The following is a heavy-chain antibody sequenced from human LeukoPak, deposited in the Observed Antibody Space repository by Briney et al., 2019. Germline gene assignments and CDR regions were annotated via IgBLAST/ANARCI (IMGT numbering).Heavy chain of an antibody. CDR1: GGSVTSSSYY. D-gene: IGHD6-19*01. V-gene: IGHV4-39*01. Sequence: SETLSLTCTVSGGSVTSSSYYWAWIRQPPGKGLEWIGSIYYSGSTSYNPSLKSRVTISVDTSKSQFSLKLTSVTAADTAVYYCARQPEGAVAGPVDYGGQGTLVTVSS. CDR3: ARQPEGAVAGPVDY. CDR2: IYYSGST. J-gene: IGHJ4*02.